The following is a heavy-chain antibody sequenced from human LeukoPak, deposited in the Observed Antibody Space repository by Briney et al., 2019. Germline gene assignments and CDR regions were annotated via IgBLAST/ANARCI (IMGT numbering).Heavy chain of an antibody. CDR2: INPSGGST. Sequence: WASVKVSCKASGYTFTRYYMHWVRQAPGQGLEWMGVINPSGGSTTYAQKFQGRVTMTRDTSTSTVYMELSSLRSEDTAVYYCARDIGQQLVPFDYWGQGTLVTVSS. D-gene: IGHD6-13*01. V-gene: IGHV1-46*01. CDR1: GYTFTRYY. J-gene: IGHJ4*02. CDR3: ARDIGQQLVPFDY.